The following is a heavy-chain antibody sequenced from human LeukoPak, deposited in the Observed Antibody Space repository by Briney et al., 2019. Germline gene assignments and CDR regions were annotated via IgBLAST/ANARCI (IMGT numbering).Heavy chain of an antibody. J-gene: IGHJ4*02. Sequence: SETLSLTCTVSGGSISTHNWSWIRQPAGQGLEWIGRIQTNGNTIYNPSLKSRVTMSVDTSKNQFSLKLSFVTAADTAVYFCAREMDYVWGSYDYWGQGTLVAVSS. CDR1: GGSISTHN. V-gene: IGHV4-4*07. CDR3: AREMDYVWGSYDY. CDR2: IQTNGNT. D-gene: IGHD3-16*01.